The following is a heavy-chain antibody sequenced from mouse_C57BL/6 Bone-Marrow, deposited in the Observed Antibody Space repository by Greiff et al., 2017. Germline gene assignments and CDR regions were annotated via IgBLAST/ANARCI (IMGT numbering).Heavy chain of an antibody. CDR3: TSYYGGG. J-gene: IGHJ2*01. D-gene: IGHD1-1*01. CDR2: IDPENGDT. Sequence: VQLQQSGAELMRPGASVKLSCTASGFNIKDDYMHWVKQRPEQGLEWIGWIDPENGDTEYASKFQGKATITADTASNTDYLQRSSLTSEDTAVYYCTSYYGGGWGQGTTLTVSA. V-gene: IGHV14-4*01. CDR1: GFNIKDDY.